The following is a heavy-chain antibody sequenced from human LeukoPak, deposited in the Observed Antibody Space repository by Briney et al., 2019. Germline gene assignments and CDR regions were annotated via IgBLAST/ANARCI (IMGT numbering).Heavy chain of an antibody. CDR3: AAMVRGVPDAFDI. J-gene: IGHJ3*02. D-gene: IGHD3-10*01. Sequence: PSETLSLTCAVYGGSFSGYYWSWIRQPPGKGLEWIGEINHSGSTNYNPSLKSRVTISVDTSKNQFSLKLSSVTAADTAVYYCAAMVRGVPDAFDIWGQGTMVTVSS. V-gene: IGHV4-34*01. CDR1: GGSFSGYY. CDR2: INHSGST.